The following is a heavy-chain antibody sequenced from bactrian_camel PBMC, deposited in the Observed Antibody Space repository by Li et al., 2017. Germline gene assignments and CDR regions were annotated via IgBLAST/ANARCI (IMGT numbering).Heavy chain of an antibody. CDR3: TTDSGGACEGEGGRMITVRPY. Sequence: DVQLVESGGGSALAGGSVRLSCAASGYTFNTYSWFRQAPGQEREGVAAIDTGDGSTYYLNSVEGRFTISHDNAKNTLYLQMDSLKPEDSARYYCTTDSGGACEGEGGRMITVRPYRGQGTQVTVS. CDR1: GYTFNTY. J-gene: IGHJ4*01. D-gene: IGHD3*01. CDR2: IDTGDGST. V-gene: IGHV3S31*01.